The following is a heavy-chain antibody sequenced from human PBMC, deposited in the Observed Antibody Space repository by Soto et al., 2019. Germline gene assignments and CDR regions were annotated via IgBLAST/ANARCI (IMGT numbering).Heavy chain of an antibody. Sequence: QVQLVQSGAEVKKPGSSVKVSCKASGGTFSSDAISWVRQAPGQGLEWMGGIIPIFGTANYAQKFQGRVTITADESTSTAYMELSSLRSEDTAVDYCARDWGDNWNGPYYFYVMDVWGQGTTVTVSS. D-gene: IGHD1-1*01. CDR2: IIPIFGTA. CDR1: GGTFSSDA. V-gene: IGHV1-69*12. CDR3: ARDWGDNWNGPYYFYVMDV. J-gene: IGHJ6*02.